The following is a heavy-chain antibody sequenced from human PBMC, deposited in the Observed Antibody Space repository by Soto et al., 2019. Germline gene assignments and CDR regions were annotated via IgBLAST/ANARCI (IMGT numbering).Heavy chain of an antibody. D-gene: IGHD1-1*01. Sequence: RQVPGKGREWVSAISGSGGSTYYADSVKGRFTISRDNSKNTLYLQMNSLRADDTAVYCCGDHRDLHSFPTRRSSDL. CDR3: GDHRDLHSFPTRRSSDL. J-gene: IGHJ2*01. V-gene: IGHV3-23*01. CDR2: ISGSGGST.